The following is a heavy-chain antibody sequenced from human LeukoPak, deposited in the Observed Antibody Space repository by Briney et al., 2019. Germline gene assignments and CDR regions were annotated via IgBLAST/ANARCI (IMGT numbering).Heavy chain of an antibody. CDR3: AFSPLGFNYGYAY. Sequence: GGSLRLSCAASGFTFSSYAMNWVRQAPGKGLEWVSSLSDGGHSSFYADSVKGRSTIYRDDSQNILYLQMNNLSGDDTALYYCAFSPLGFNYGYAYWGQGTLVTVSS. V-gene: IGHV3-23*01. CDR1: GFTFSSYA. J-gene: IGHJ4*02. CDR2: LSDGGHSS. D-gene: IGHD5-18*01.